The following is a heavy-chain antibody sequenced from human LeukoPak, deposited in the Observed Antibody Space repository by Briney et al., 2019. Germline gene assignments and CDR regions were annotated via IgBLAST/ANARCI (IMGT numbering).Heavy chain of an antibody. V-gene: IGHV1-18*01. D-gene: IGHD2-21*02. CDR2: ISAYNGNT. Sequence: ASVKVSCKAFGYIFTNSGVNWVRQAPGRGLEWLGWISAYNGNTNYAQNLQGRVTMTTDTSTSTAYLELRSLTSDDTAVYYCARGAYCGGDCSSSDTSDIWGQGTMVSVSS. CDR1: GYIFTNSG. J-gene: IGHJ3*02. CDR3: ARGAYCGGDCSSSDTSDI.